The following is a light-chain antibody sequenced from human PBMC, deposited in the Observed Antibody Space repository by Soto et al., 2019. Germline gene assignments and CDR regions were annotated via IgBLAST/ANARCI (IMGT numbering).Light chain of an antibody. V-gene: IGLV2-23*02. Sequence: QSVLTQPASVSGSPGQSITISCTGTSSDVGSYNLVSWYQQHPGKAPKLMIYEVSKRPSGVSNRFSGSKSGNTASLTISGLQAEDEADYYCCSYAGSSPSVSGTGTKVTVL. J-gene: IGLJ1*01. CDR2: EVS. CDR3: CSYAGSSPSV. CDR1: SSDVGSYNL.